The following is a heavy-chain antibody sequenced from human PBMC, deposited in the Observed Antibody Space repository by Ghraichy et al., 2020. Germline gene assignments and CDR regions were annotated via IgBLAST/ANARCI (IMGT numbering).Heavy chain of an antibody. J-gene: IGHJ4*02. D-gene: IGHD3-22*01. Sequence: GGSLRLSCAASGFTFSSYAMSWVRQAPGKGLEWVSAIRGSNSTYYADSVKGRFTISRDNSKNTQYLQMNSLRAEDTAVYYCAKGRVLITWSGFEYWCQGTLVTVSS. CDR2: IRGSNST. CDR1: GFTFSSYA. V-gene: IGHV3-23*01. CDR3: AKGRVLITWSGFEY.